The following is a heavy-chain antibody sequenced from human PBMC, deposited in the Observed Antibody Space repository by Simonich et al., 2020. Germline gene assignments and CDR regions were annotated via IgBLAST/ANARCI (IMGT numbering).Heavy chain of an antibody. CDR1: GFTFSSYW. CDR2: INSDGSST. CDR3: ANSWGSGAFDI. D-gene: IGHD7-27*01. Sequence: EVQLVESGGGLVQPGWSLRLSCAASGFTFSSYWMHWVRQAPGKGLVWVARINSDGSSTSYADSVKGRFTISRDNAKNTLYLQMNSLRAEDTAVYYCANSWGSGAFDIWGQGTMVTVSS. V-gene: IGHV3-74*01. J-gene: IGHJ3*02.